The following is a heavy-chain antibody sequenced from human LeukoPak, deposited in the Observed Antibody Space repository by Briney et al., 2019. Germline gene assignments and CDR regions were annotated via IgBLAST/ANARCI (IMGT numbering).Heavy chain of an antibody. D-gene: IGHD2-21*01. J-gene: IGHJ6*02. Sequence: PGGSLRLSCAASGFTFNTYAMSWVRQAPGKGLEWVSTISGSAGSTHYADSVKGRFTISRDNSKNTVYLQMNSLRAEDTAIYYCAKGNYCGGGSCYYYGMDVWGQGTTVTVSS. CDR1: GFTFNTYA. CDR2: ISGSAGST. CDR3: AKGNYCGGGSCYYYGMDV. V-gene: IGHV3-23*01.